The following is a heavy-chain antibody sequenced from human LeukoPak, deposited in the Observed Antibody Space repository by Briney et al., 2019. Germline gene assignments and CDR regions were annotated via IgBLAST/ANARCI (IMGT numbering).Heavy chain of an antibody. CDR1: GFTFSSYW. Sequence: GGSLRLSCAASGFTFSSYWMHWVRQAPGKGLEWVSVIYSGGSTYYADSVKGRFTISRDNSENTLYLQMNSLRAEDTAVYYCALDSGPYYFDYWGQGTLVTVSS. V-gene: IGHV3-53*01. CDR2: IYSGGST. J-gene: IGHJ4*02. D-gene: IGHD3/OR15-3a*01. CDR3: ALDSGPYYFDY.